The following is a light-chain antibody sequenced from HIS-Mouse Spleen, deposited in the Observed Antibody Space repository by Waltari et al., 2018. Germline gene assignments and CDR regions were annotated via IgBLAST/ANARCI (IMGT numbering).Light chain of an antibody. CDR3: QQLNSYPQET. CDR2: AAS. Sequence: DIQLTQSPSFLSASVGDRVTITCRASQGISSYLAWYQQKPGKAPKLLIYAASTLQSGVPSRFSGSGSGTEFTLTISSLQPEDFATYYCQQLNSYPQETFGRGTKVEIK. CDR1: QGISSY. V-gene: IGKV1-9*01. J-gene: IGKJ4*01.